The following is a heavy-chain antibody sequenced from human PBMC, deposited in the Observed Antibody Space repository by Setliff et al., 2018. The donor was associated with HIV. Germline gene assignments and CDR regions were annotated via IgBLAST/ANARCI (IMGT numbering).Heavy chain of an antibody. CDR2: MYYTGTT. CDR1: GYSVSSGYY. V-gene: IGHV4-38-2*01. D-gene: IGHD4-17*01. J-gene: IGHJ4*02. CDR3: ARKELGTTVVTPFDY. Sequence: LSLTCAVSGYSVSSGYYWAWIRQAPGKGLQWIGQMYYTGTTDYNPSLSSRVTISQDKSRNQFSLRAEDTAVYYCARKELGTTVVTPFDYWGQGTLVTVSS.